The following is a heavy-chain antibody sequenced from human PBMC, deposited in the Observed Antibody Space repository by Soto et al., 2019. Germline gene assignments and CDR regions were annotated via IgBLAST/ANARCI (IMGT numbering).Heavy chain of an antibody. CDR1: GGTFSSYA. J-gene: IGHJ5*02. CDR2: IIPIFGTA. Sequence: QVQLVQSGAEVTKPGSSVKVSCKASGGTFSSYAITWVRHAPGQGLELMGGIIPIFGTATYAQKFQGRVTFTADECTSTAYMELSSLRSEDTAGYSCARDRGPSSGYYPDWFDTGVQGPLVTVSS. D-gene: IGHD3-22*01. CDR3: ARDRGPSSGYYPDWFDT. V-gene: IGHV1-69*12.